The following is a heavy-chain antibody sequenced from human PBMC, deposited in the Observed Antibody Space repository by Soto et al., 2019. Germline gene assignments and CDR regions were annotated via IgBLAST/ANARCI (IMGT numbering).Heavy chain of an antibody. D-gene: IGHD5-12*01. CDR2: ISDSGGRT. V-gene: IGHV3-23*01. CDR1: GFTFSTYA. Sequence: GGSLRLSCAASGFTFSTYAMSWVRQAPGKGLEWVSAISDSGGRTYYVDSVKGRFTISRDNSKNTLYLQMNSLRGEDTAVYFCVKEVVNSGWTYFDYWGQGTLVTVPS. CDR3: VKEVVNSGWTYFDY. J-gene: IGHJ4*02.